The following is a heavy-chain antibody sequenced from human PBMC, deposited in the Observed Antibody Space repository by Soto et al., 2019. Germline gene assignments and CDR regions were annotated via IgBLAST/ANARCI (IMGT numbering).Heavy chain of an antibody. J-gene: IGHJ4*02. Sequence: QVQLVQSGAEVKKPGSSVKVSCKASGGTFSKNPISWVRQAPGQGLEWMGGIMPVFGKANYAQKFQGRVTITADEYTRTAYMELSRLKSEDTAVYYCARQFDYDTSGYYYAYWGQGTLVTVSS. CDR2: IMPVFGKA. V-gene: IGHV1-69*01. CDR3: ARQFDYDTSGYYYAY. D-gene: IGHD3-22*01. CDR1: GGTFSKNP.